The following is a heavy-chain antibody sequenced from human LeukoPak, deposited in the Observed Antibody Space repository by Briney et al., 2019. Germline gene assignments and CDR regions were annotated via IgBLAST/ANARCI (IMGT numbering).Heavy chain of an antibody. V-gene: IGHV4-59*01. J-gene: IGHJ3*02. Sequence: PSETLSLTCTVSGGSISNYYWSWIRQPPGKGLEWIGYISYSGSTNYNPSLKSRVTISVETSKNQFSLKLSSVTAADTAVYYCATTGYRGFDIWGQGTMVTVSS. CDR3: ATTGYRGFDI. CDR2: ISYSGST. D-gene: IGHD5-18*01. CDR1: GGSISNYY.